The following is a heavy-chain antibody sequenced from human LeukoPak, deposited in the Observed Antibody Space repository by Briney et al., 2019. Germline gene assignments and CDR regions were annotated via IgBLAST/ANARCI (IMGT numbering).Heavy chain of an antibody. Sequence: ASVKVSCKASGYTFSSYDINWVRQAAGQGLEWMGWMNPISGATGYEQKFQGRVTMTRDTSITTAFMELSSLRSDDTATYYCARVKRFPTVWFDPWGQGTLVTVSS. V-gene: IGHV1-8*01. CDR1: GYTFSSYD. D-gene: IGHD3-10*01. J-gene: IGHJ5*02. CDR3: ARVKRFPTVWFDP. CDR2: MNPISGAT.